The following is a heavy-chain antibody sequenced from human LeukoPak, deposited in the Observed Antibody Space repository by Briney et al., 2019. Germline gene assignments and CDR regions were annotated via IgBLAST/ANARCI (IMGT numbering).Heavy chain of an antibody. CDR3: AGGGATSFDY. CDR2: INHSGST. V-gene: IGHV4-34*01. J-gene: IGHJ4*02. CDR1: GGSFSGYY. Sequence: PSETLSLTCAVYGGSFSGYYWSWIRQPPGKGLEWIGEINHSGSTNYNPSLKSRVTISVDTSKNQFSLKLSSVTAADTAVYYCAGGGATSFDYWGQGILVTVSS. D-gene: IGHD5-12*01.